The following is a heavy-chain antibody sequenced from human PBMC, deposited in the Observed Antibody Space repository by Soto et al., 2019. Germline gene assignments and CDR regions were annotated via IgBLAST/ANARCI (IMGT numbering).Heavy chain of an antibody. J-gene: IGHJ6*02. CDR1: GGSISSYY. V-gene: IGHV4-59*12. CDR2: IYYSGST. D-gene: IGHD3-3*01. Sequence: PSETLSLTCTVSGGSISSYYWSWIRQPPGKGLEWIGYIYYSGSTNYNPSLKSRVTISVDTSKNQFSLKLSSVTAADTAVYYCARGGTSLRFLEWFPNYGMDVWGQGTTVTVSS. CDR3: ARGGTSLRFLEWFPNYGMDV.